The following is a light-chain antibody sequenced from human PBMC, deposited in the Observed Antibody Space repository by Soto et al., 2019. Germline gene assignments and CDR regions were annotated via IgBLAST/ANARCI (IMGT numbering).Light chain of an antibody. Sequence: QSVLTQPPSASGTPGQRVTISCSGSSSNIGRYTVNWYRQLPGTAPKLLIYNNDQRPSGVPDRFSGSKSGTSASLAIGRLQSEDEADYYCAAWDDSLNGLYVFGTGTQLTVL. CDR3: AAWDDSLNGLYV. J-gene: IGLJ1*01. CDR1: SSNIGRYT. V-gene: IGLV1-44*01. CDR2: NND.